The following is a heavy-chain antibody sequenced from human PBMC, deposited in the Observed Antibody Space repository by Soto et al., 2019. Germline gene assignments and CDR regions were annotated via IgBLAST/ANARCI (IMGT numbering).Heavy chain of an antibody. D-gene: IGHD2-2*02. CDR2: IIPIFGTA. V-gene: IGHV1-69*01. CDR3: ALIRHLGDCTSISCYTSYCYYGIDV. CDR1: GGTFSSYG. Sequence: QVQLVQSGAEVKKPGSSVKVSCKASGGTFSSYGISWVRQAPGQGLEWMGGIIPIFGTANFAQKFRGRVTITADEYTSTAYMELSRLRSEDTAVYYCALIRHLGDCTSISCYTSYCYYGIDVWGQGTTVTVSS. J-gene: IGHJ6*02.